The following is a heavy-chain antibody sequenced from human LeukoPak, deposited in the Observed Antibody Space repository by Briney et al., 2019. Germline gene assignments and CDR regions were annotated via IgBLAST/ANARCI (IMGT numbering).Heavy chain of an antibody. D-gene: IGHD3-9*01. CDR1: GFTFRDYY. CDR3: AREVVIFPDYYYYGMDI. J-gene: IGHJ6*02. V-gene: IGHV3-11*01. CDR2: ISRSGDTL. Sequence: GGSLRPSCAASGFTFRDYYMTWIRQAPGKGLEWIAYISRSGDTLYYADSVEGRFTISRDNAKNSLYLQMNSLRAEDTAVYYCAREVVIFPDYYYYGMDIWGQGTTVTVSS.